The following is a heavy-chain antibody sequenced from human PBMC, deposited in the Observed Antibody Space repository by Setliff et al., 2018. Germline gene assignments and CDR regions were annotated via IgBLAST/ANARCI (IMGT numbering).Heavy chain of an antibody. Sequence: SETLSLTCTVSGGSISSSSYYWGWIRQPPGKGLEWIGSIYYSGSTYYNPSLKSRVIISVDTSKNQFSLKLSSVTAADTAVYYCARLSQGDGYNYRYYFDYWGQGTLVTVSS. CDR2: IYYSGST. J-gene: IGHJ4*02. D-gene: IGHD1-1*01. V-gene: IGHV4-39*01. CDR1: GGSISSSSYY. CDR3: ARLSQGDGYNYRYYFDY.